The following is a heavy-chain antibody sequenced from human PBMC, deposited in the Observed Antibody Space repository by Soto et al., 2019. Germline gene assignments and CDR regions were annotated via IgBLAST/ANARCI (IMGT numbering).Heavy chain of an antibody. CDR1: GGSFSGYY. CDR3: ARGIKRMVVAATVFDY. J-gene: IGHJ4*02. CDR2: INHSGST. V-gene: IGHV4-34*01. Sequence: SETLSLTCAVYGGSFSGYYWSWIRQPPGKGLEWIGEINHSGSTNYNPSLKSRVTISVDTSKNQFSLKLSSVTAADTAVYYCARGIKRMVVAATVFDYWGQGTLVTVSS. D-gene: IGHD2-15*01.